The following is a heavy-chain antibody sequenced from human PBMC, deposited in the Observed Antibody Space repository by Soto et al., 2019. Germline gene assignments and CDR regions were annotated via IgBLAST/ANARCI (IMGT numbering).Heavy chain of an antibody. Sequence: PGGSLRLSCVASRFVFEVYWMHWVRQVPGKGLEWVSRISDDGARTDYADSVRGRFTISRDNANNALYLQMNALRGEDTAVYFCTRGPRPSSVGTGAVWGRGALVTVSS. D-gene: IGHD2-2*01. CDR1: RFVFEVYW. CDR3: TRGPRPSSVGTGAV. V-gene: IGHV3-74*01. CDR2: ISDDGART. J-gene: IGHJ4*02.